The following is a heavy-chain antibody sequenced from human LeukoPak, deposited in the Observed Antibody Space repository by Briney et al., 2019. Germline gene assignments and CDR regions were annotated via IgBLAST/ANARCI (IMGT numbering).Heavy chain of an antibody. Sequence: ASVKVSCKASGYTFTGYYMHWVRQAPGQGLEWMGWINPNSGGTNYAQKFQGRVTMTRDTSTSTAYMELSRLRSDDTAVYYCARESRYCSSTSCPFRDAFDIWGQGTMVTVSS. CDR1: GYTFTGYY. CDR3: ARESRYCSSTSCPFRDAFDI. V-gene: IGHV1-2*02. D-gene: IGHD2-2*01. J-gene: IGHJ3*02. CDR2: INPNSGGT.